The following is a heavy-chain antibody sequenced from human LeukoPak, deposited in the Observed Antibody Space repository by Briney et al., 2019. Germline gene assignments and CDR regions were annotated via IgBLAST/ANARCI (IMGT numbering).Heavy chain of an antibody. J-gene: IGHJ6*03. CDR3: ARDNPTSYGYQLPQYYYYMDV. V-gene: IGHV1-69*13. CDR1: GGTFSSYA. CDR2: IIPIFGTA. D-gene: IGHD2-2*01. Sequence: SVKVSCKASGGTFSSYAISWVRQAPGQGLEWMGGIIPIFGTANYAQKFQGRVTITADESTSTAYMELSSLRSEDTAVYYCARDNPTSYGYQLPQYYYYMDVWGKGTTVTVSS.